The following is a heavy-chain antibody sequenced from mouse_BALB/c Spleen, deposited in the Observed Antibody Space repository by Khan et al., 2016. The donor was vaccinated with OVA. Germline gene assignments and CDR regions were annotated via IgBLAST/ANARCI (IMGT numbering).Heavy chain of an antibody. V-gene: IGHV9-3-1*01. CDR3: ARPPYFSYVLDN. Sequence: QIQLVQSGPEVKKPGETVKISCKASGHTFTKFGMNWVKQAPGKGLKWMGWINTYTGEPTYADEFNGRFAFSLETYASTAYLQNNHLKNQDTATYFCARPPYFSYVLDNWGQGTSVTVSS. CDR2: INTYTGEP. J-gene: IGHJ4*01. CDR1: GHTFTKFG. D-gene: IGHD2-10*01.